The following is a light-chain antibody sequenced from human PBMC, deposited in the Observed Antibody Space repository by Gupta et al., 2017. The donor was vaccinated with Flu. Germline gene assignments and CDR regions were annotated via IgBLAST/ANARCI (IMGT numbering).Light chain of an antibody. CDR1: VSNIGSNA. Sequence: QSVLAQPPSASGTPGQRVTISCSGSVSNIGSNAVHWYQQVPGTAPKLLIYDNNHRPSGVPDRFSGSKSGTSASLAISGLQSEDEADYYCAAWDDSLNGHYVFGTGTKVTVL. V-gene: IGLV1-44*01. J-gene: IGLJ1*01. CDR2: DNN. CDR3: AAWDDSLNGHYV.